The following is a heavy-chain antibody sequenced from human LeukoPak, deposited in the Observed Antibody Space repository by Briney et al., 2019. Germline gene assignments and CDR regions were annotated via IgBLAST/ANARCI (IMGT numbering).Heavy chain of an antibody. Sequence: PSETLSLTCTVSGGSVSSGSYYWSWIRQPPGKGLEWIGYIYYSGSTYYTPSLKSRVTISVDTSKIQFSLKLSSVTAADTAVYYCARHGSRVEVAFDYWGQGTLVTVSS. J-gene: IGHJ4*02. V-gene: IGHV4-61*01. CDR3: ARHGSRVEVAFDY. D-gene: IGHD6-19*01. CDR1: GGSVSSGSYY. CDR2: IYYSGST.